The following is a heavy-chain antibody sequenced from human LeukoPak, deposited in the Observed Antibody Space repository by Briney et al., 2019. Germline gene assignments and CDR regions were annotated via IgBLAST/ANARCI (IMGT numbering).Heavy chain of an antibody. CDR2: INPSGGST. CDR1: GYTFTSYY. J-gene: IGHJ3*02. CDR3: ARGSAVVPAAISAFDI. Sequence: ASVKVSCKASGYTFTSYYMHWVRQAPGQGLEWMGIINPSGGSTSYAQKFQGRVTMTRDMSTSTVYMELSSLRSEDTAVYYCARGSAVVPAAISAFDIWGQGTMVTVSS. V-gene: IGHV1-46*01. D-gene: IGHD2-2*02.